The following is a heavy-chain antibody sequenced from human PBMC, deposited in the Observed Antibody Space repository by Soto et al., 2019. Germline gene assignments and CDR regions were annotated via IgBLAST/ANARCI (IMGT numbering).Heavy chain of an antibody. J-gene: IGHJ4*02. CDR3: ARGGEPIDY. V-gene: IGHV1-3*01. CDR2: INAGNGNT. D-gene: IGHD2-21*01. Sequence: GASVKVSCKASGYSFTSYAMHWVRQAPGQRLEWMGWINAGNGNTKYSQRFQGRVAITRDTSASTAYMELRSLTSDDTAVYYCARGGEPIDYWGQGTLVTVSS. CDR1: GYSFTSYA.